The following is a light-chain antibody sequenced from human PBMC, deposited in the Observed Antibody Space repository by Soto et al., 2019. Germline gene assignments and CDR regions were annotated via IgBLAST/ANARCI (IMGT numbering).Light chain of an antibody. Sequence: EIVMTQSPATLYVIPGERATLYCRASQSVSTTLAWYQQKPGQAPRLLLYGASTRATGIPARFSGSGSGTEFTLTISSLQSEDFAVYYCHQYNNWPYTFGQGTKLEIK. V-gene: IGKV3-15*01. CDR3: HQYNNWPYT. J-gene: IGKJ2*01. CDR2: GAS. CDR1: QSVSTT.